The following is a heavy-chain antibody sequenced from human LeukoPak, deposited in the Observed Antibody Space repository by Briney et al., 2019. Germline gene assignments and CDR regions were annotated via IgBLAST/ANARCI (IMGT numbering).Heavy chain of an antibody. J-gene: IGHJ4*02. V-gene: IGHV3-33*01. CDR3: ARDPILVRGYFDY. D-gene: IGHD3-10*01. CDR1: GFTFSSYG. CDR2: IWYDGSKK. Sequence: GGSLRLSCAASGFTFSSYGMHWVRQAPGKGLEWVAVIWYDGSKKYYADSVKGRFTISRDKSKNTLYLQMNSLRAEDTAVYYCARDPILVRGYFDYWGQGTLVTVSS.